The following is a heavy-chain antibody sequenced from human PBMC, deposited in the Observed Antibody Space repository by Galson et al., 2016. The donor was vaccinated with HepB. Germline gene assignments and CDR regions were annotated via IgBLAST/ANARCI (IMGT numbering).Heavy chain of an antibody. CDR1: GFTFSTYT. CDR3: ARVRGSLSTHNWFDP. CDR2: ISSSSGTI. J-gene: IGHJ5*02. Sequence: SLRLSCAAPGFTFSTYTMNWVRQAPGKGLEWVSYISSSSGTIYYVDSVTGRFTISRDNAKNSLYLQMNSLRDEDTAVYSCARVRGSLSTHNWFDPWGQGTLVTVSS. V-gene: IGHV3-48*02. D-gene: IGHD3-16*01.